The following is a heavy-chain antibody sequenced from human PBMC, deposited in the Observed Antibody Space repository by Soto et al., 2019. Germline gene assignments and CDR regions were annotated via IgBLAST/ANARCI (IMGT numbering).Heavy chain of an antibody. CDR2: ITGNSDAA. J-gene: IGHJ6*02. CDR3: ARPPNGAFFHMGVDV. D-gene: IGHD2-8*01. CDR1: GFIFDSFS. V-gene: IGHV3-23*01. Sequence: EVQLLESGGGLVQPGGSLRLSCVASGFIFDSFSMSWVRQAPGKGPEWVSGITGNSDAADYAESVKGRFTISRDNSKNTLYLQMNSLRAEDTAIYFCARPPNGAFFHMGVDVWGQGTTVIVSS.